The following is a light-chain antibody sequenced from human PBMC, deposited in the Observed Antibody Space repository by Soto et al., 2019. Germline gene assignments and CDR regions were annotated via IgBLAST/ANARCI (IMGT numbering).Light chain of an antibody. Sequence: QSALTQPRSVSGSPGQSVTLSCTGTTSDVGLYDYVSWFQQRPGKAPKLMIYDVTKRPSGVHDRFSGSKSGIMASLTISGLKAEDEAEYYCCSFAGSYTYVFGTVTKLTVL. CDR3: CSFAGSYTYV. CDR2: DVT. J-gene: IGLJ1*01. V-gene: IGLV2-11*01. CDR1: TSDVGLYDY.